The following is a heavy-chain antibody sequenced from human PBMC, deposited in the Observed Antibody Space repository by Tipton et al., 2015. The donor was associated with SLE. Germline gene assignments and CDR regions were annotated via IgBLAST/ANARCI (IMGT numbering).Heavy chain of an antibody. CDR3: ARVDYGDYSMDV. CDR2: ISSSSSYI. Sequence: GSLRLSCAASGFTFSSYSMNWVRQAPGKGLEWVSSISSSSSYIYYADSVKGRFTISRDNAKNSLYLQMNSLRAEDTAVYYCARVDYGDYSMDVWGQGTTVTVSS. V-gene: IGHV3-21*03. CDR1: GFTFSSYS. D-gene: IGHD4-17*01. J-gene: IGHJ6*02.